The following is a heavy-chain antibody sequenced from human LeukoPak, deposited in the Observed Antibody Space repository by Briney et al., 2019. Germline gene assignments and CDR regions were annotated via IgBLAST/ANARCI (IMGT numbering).Heavy chain of an antibody. J-gene: IGHJ3*02. D-gene: IGHD1-26*01. CDR3: AREWVDGFDI. CDR1: GGSISSYY. Sequence: SETLSLTCLVSGGSISSYYWSWIRQPPGKGLEWIGYTHYSGSSNYNPSLKSRVTMSVDTSKNQFSLKLSSVTAADTAVYYCAREWVDGFDIWGQGTMVTVSS. V-gene: IGHV4-59*12. CDR2: THYSGSS.